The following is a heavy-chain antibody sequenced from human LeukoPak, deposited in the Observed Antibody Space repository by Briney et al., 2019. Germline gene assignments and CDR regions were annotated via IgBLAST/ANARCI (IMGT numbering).Heavy chain of an antibody. V-gene: IGHV3-48*03. CDR2: ISSSGSTI. D-gene: IGHD5-18*01. CDR1: GFTFSSYE. J-gene: IGHJ3*02. Sequence: PGGSLRLSCAASGFTFSSYEMNWVRQAPGKGLEWVSYISSSGSTIYYADSVKGRFTISRDNAKNSLYLQMNSLRAEDTAVYYCASPLGYSYGEEDAFDIWGQGTMVTVSS. CDR3: ASPLGYSYGEEDAFDI.